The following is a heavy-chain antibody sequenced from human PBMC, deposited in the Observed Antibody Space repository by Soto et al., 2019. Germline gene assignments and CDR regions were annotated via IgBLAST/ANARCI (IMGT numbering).Heavy chain of an antibody. V-gene: IGHV6-1*01. D-gene: IGHD1-26*01. CDR2: TYYRSKWYY. CDR3: ARGEQYSGRIFDY. Sequence: QVQLQQSGPGLVKPSQTLSLTCAITGDSVSSNSAGWSWVRQSPSRGLEWLGRTYYRSKWYYEYAVSVRGRITIKPDTSKNQYSLQVNSVTPEDTAVYFCARGEQYSGRIFDYWGQGTLVTVSS. J-gene: IGHJ4*01. CDR1: GDSVSSNSAG.